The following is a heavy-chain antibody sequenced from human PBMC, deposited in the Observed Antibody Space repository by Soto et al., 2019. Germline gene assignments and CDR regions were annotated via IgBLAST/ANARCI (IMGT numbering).Heavy chain of an antibody. J-gene: IGHJ4*02. CDR2: ISYSAKT. D-gene: IGHD3-16*01. CDR3: TRGAGAPWVRFDS. Sequence: PSETLSLTCGVSGYSITSGFYWGWVRQSPGKGLEWIGSISYSAKTFYNPSLASRLSTAVDTSKNQFSLRLTSVTAADTALYYCTRGAGAPWVRFDSWGQGTLVTVSS. V-gene: IGHV4-38-2*01. CDR1: GYSITSGFY.